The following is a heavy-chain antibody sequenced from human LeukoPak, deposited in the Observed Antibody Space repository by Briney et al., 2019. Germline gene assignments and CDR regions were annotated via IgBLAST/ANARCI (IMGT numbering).Heavy chain of an antibody. CDR3: ARVGYYESSGYYEY. J-gene: IGHJ4*02. D-gene: IGHD3-22*01. V-gene: IGHV1-2*06. CDR2: INPNSGGT. CDR1: GYTLTDYY. Sequence: GASVKVSCKASGYTLTDYYMHWVRQAPGQGLEWMGRINPNSGGTNYAQKFQGRVTMTRDTSISTVYMELSRLRSDDRAVYYCARVGYYESSGYYEYWGQGTLVTVSS.